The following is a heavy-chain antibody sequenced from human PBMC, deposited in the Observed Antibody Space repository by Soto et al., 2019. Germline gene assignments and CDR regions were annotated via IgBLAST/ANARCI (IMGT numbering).Heavy chain of an antibody. D-gene: IGHD3-16*02. V-gene: IGHV1-69*01. J-gene: IGHJ4*02. CDR1: GGTFSSYA. Sequence: QFQLVQSGAEVKKPGSSVKVSCKASGGTFSSYAISWVRQAPGQGLEWMGGIIPIFGTANYAQKFQGRVTITADESTSTAYMELSSLRSEDTAVYYCARAVGTMITFGGVIGYYFDYWGQGTLVTVSS. CDR2: IIPIFGTA. CDR3: ARAVGTMITFGGVIGYYFDY.